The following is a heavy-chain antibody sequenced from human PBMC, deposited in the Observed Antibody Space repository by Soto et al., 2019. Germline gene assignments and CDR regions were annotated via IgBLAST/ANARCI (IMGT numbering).Heavy chain of an antibody. D-gene: IGHD6-6*01. CDR3: ARHVDSSSTYNWFDP. CDR1: GYTFTSYG. CDR2: ISAYNGNT. V-gene: IGHV1-18*04. Sequence: ASVKVSCKASGYTFTSYGISWVRQAPGQGLEWMGWISAYNGNTNYAQKLQGRVTMTTDTSTSTAYMELRSLRSDDTAMYYCARHVDSSSTYNWFDPWGQGTLVTVSS. J-gene: IGHJ5*02.